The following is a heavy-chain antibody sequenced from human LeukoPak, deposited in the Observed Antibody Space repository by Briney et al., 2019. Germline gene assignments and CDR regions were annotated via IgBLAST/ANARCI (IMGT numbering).Heavy chain of an antibody. CDR3: ASTYGSGARDYYYMDV. Sequence: ASVKVSCKASGYTFTSYGISWVRQAPGQGLEWMGWINPNSGGTNYAQKFQGRVTMTRDTSISTAYMELSRLRSDDTAVYYCASTYGSGARDYYYMDVWGKGTTVTVSS. CDR1: GYTFTSYG. D-gene: IGHD3-10*01. V-gene: IGHV1-2*02. J-gene: IGHJ6*03. CDR2: INPNSGGT.